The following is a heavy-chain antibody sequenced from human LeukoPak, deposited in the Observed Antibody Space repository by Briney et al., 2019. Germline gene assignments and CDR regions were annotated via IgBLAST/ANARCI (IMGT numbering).Heavy chain of an antibody. CDR1: GGSISSGDYY. CDR2: VHHSGSA. J-gene: IGHJ3*02. Sequence: PSQTLSLTCTVSGGSISSGDYYWSWIRQPPGKGLEWIGEVHHSGSANYNPSLKSRVTISLDRSKNQFSLKLSSVTAADTAVYYCARVVTIFGDAFDIWGQGTMVTVSS. D-gene: IGHD3-3*01. V-gene: IGHV4-30-2*01. CDR3: ARVVTIFGDAFDI.